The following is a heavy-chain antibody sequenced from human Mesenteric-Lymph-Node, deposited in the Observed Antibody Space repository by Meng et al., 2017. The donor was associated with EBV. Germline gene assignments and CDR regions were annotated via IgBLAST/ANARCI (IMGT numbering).Heavy chain of an antibody. CDR2: ISGSGATT. D-gene: IGHD2-2*01. Sequence: VQVLESGGGLVQTGGSLRLSCAVSGFSFNIYDMNWVRQAPGRGLEWVSGISGSGATTYYADSVKGRFSISRDNSGNTVYLQMNSLRAEDTAVYYCSNLPYTYWGQGTLVTVSS. CDR1: GFSFNIYD. V-gene: IGHV3-23*01. CDR3: SNLPYTY. J-gene: IGHJ4*02.